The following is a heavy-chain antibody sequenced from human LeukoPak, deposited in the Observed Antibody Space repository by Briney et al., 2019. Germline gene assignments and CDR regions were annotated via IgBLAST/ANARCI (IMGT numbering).Heavy chain of an antibody. V-gene: IGHV4-31*03. CDR2: IYYSGGT. J-gene: IGHJ5*02. CDR1: GDSISSGTYY. D-gene: IGHD3-10*01. Sequence: SQTLSLTCTVSGDSISSGTYYWSWIRQHPGKAPEWIGNIYYSGGTYYNPSLKSRVTMSVDTSKNQFSLKLKAVTAADTAIYYCARDRGECRSHYSWFDPWGQGTLVTVSS. CDR3: ARDRGECRSHYSWFDP.